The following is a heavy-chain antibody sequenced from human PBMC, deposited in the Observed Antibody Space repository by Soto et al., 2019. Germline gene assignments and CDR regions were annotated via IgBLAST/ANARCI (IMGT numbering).Heavy chain of an antibody. D-gene: IGHD3-10*01. CDR1: GGSISSGSYY. CDR2: IYYSGST. Sequence: QVQLQESGPGLVKPSQTLSLTCTVSGGSISSGSYYWSWIRQLPGKGLEGIGYIYYSGSTYYNPSTTTPATISVATSKNPSSLTLTSVTAAPTPLHSCATRTAYYFGSGSLAAMAVWAPGTTFTVSS. J-gene: IGHJ6*02. V-gene: IGHV4-31*01. CDR3: ATRTAYYFGSGSLAAMAV.